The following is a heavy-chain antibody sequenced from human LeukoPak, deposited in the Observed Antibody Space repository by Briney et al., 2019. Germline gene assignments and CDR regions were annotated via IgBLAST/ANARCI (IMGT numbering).Heavy chain of an antibody. CDR3: ARDAVGATSYYYYMDV. Sequence: SETLSLTCTVSGGSISSSSYYWGWIRQPPGKGLEWIGSIYYSGSTYYNPSLKSRVTISVDTSKNQFSLKLSSVTAADTAVYYCARDAVGATSYYYYMDVWGKGTTVTVSS. D-gene: IGHD1-26*01. J-gene: IGHJ6*03. CDR2: IYYSGST. V-gene: IGHV4-39*02. CDR1: GGSISSSSYY.